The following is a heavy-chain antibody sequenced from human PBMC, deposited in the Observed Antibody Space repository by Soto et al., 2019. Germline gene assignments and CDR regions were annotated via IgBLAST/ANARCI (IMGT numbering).Heavy chain of an antibody. CDR1: GGSFSGYY. J-gene: IGHJ4*02. D-gene: IGHD5-12*01. V-gene: IGHV4-34*01. CDR2: INLSGST. Sequence: QVQLQQWGAGLLKPSETLSLTCAVYGGSFSGYYWSWIRQPPGKGLEWIGEINLSGSTNYNPSLKSRVTISVDTSKNQFSLKLSSVTAADTAVYYCASLGVEMATIPDWGQGTLVTVSS. CDR3: ASLGVEMATIPD.